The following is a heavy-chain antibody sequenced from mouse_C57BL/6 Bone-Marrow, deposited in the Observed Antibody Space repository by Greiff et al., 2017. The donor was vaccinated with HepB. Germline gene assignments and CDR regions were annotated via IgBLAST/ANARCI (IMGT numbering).Heavy chain of an antibody. J-gene: IGHJ4*01. V-gene: IGHV1-19*01. Sequence: VQLQQSGPVLVKPGASVKMSCKASGYTFTDYYMNWVKQSHGKSLEWIGVINPYNGGTSYNQKFKGKATLTVDKSSSTAYKELNSLTSEDSAVYYCAIIYYGNYGLYAMDYWGQGTSVTVSS. CDR1: GYTFTDYY. D-gene: IGHD2-1*01. CDR3: AIIYYGNYGLYAMDY. CDR2: INPYNGGT.